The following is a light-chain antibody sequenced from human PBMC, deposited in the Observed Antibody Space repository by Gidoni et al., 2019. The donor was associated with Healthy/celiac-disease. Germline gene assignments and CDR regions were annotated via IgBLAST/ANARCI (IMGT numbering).Light chain of an antibody. CDR2: EVS. CDR1: SSAVGGYNY. J-gene: IGLJ1*01. Sequence: SALTQPPSASGSPGQSVTISCTGTSSAVGGYNYVSWYQQHPGKAPKRMIYEVSKRPSGVPDRFSGSKSGNTASLTVSGLQAEDEADYYCSSYAGSNNLGVFGTGTKVTVL. V-gene: IGLV2-8*01. CDR3: SSYAGSNNLGV.